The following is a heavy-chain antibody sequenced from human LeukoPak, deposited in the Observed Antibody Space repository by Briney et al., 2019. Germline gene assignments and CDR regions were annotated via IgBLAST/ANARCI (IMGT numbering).Heavy chain of an antibody. CDR1: GFNFDRYT. D-gene: IGHD3-10*02. Sequence: GGSPRLSCATSGFNFDRYTIHWVRQAPGKGLEWVSLAGWAGGTTFYSDSVRGRFTISRDSGRKSVYLQMNSLTTDDIAFYFCAKELDTMFFDYWGQGALVTVSS. CDR2: AGWAGGTT. CDR3: AKELDTMFFDY. J-gene: IGHJ4*02. V-gene: IGHV3-43*01.